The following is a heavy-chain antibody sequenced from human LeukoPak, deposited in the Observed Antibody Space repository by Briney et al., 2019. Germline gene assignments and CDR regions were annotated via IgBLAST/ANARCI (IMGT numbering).Heavy chain of an antibody. CDR3: ARGRGGPPFDY. D-gene: IGHD3-10*01. V-gene: IGHV3-64*01. Sequence: PGGSLRLSCAASGFNFRAYGMHWVRQAPGQGLEYVAAISADGGTTWHSNSVNGRFTISRDTSKNILYLQMGRLKTEDTALYYCARGRGGPPFDYWGQGILVTVSS. CDR1: GFNFRAYG. CDR2: ISADGGTT. J-gene: IGHJ4*02.